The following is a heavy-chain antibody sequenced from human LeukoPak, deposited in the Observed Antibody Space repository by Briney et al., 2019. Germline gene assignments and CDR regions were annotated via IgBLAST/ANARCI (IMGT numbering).Heavy chain of an antibody. J-gene: IGHJ3*02. CDR2: INPNSGGT. CDR3: ARPNVAFDAFDI. D-gene: IGHD1-1*01. V-gene: IGHV1-2*02. CDR1: GYPFTGYY. Sequence: ASVKVSCKASGYPFTGYYMHWVRQAPGQGLEWMGWINPNSGGTNYAQKFQGRVTMTRDTSISTAYMELSRLRSDDTAVYYCARPNVAFDAFDIWGQGTMVTVSS.